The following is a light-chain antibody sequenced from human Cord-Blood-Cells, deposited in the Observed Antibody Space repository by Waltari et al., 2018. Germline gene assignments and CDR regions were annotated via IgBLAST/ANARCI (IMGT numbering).Light chain of an antibody. Sequence: IQMTQSPSTLSAPVGDRVPITCRASQRISSWLAWYQQKPGKAPKLLIYDASSLESGVPSRFSGSGSGTEFTLTISSLQPDDFATYYCQQYNSYSWTFGQGTKVEIK. CDR2: DAS. J-gene: IGKJ1*01. V-gene: IGKV1-5*01. CDR1: QRISSW. CDR3: QQYNSYSWT.